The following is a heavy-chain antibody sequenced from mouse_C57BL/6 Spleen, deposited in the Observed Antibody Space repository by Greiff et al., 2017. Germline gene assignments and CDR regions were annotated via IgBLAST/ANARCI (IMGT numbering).Heavy chain of an antibody. CDR1: GFTFSSYA. V-gene: IGHV5-4*01. CDR2: ISDGGSYT. D-gene: IGHD2-5*01. Sequence: EVKLEESGGGLVKPGGSLKLSCAASGFTFSSYAMSWVRQTPEKRLEWVATISDGGSYTYYPDNVKGRFTISRDNAKNNLYLQMSHLKSEDTAMYYCARESDYSNFDYFDYWGQGTTLTVSS. CDR3: ARESDYSNFDYFDY. J-gene: IGHJ2*01.